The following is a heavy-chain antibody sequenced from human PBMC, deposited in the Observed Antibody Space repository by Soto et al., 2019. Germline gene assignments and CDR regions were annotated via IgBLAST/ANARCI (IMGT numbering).Heavy chain of an antibody. CDR2: IFWDDDR. CDR3: VHRPAYCTSGDCWVYIDY. V-gene: IGHV2-5*02. J-gene: IGHJ4*02. Sequence: QITLRESGPTLVKPTQTLTLTCTVSGFSLTTNKVGVGWLRQPPGKTLEGLALIFWDDDRRYSQSLRSRLTSTKDTSKNQVVLTMTNMDALDTATYYCVHRPAYCTSGDCWVYIDYWGQGNLVTVSS. CDR1: GFSLTTNKVG. D-gene: IGHD2-8*01.